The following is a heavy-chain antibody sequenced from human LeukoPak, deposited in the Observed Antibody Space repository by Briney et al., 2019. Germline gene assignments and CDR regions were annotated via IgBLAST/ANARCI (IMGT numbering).Heavy chain of an antibody. CDR3: AREALAVAGIVGYFDY. D-gene: IGHD6-19*01. CDR1: GYTFTGYY. CDR2: INPNSGGT. V-gene: IGHV1-2*02. Sequence: GASVKVSCKASGYTFTGYYMHWVRQAPGQGLEWMGWINPNSGGTNYAQKFQGRVTMTRDTSISTAYMELSRLRSDDTAVYYCAREALAVAGIVGYFDYWGQGTLVTVSS. J-gene: IGHJ4*02.